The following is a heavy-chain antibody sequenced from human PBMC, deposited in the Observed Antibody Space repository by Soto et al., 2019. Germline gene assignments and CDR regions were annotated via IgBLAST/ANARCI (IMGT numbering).Heavy chain of an antibody. CDR3: AKAFLLFDWWSFDS. V-gene: IGHV3-23*01. D-gene: IGHD3-9*01. J-gene: IGHJ4*02. Sequence: QPGGSLRLSCAASGFTFSSYAMNWVRQAPGKGLEWVSAISGSGGTTNYADSVKGRFTISRDNSKNTLYLQMNSLRAEDTAVYYCAKAFLLFDWWSFDSWGQGTLVTVSS. CDR1: GFTFSSYA. CDR2: ISGSGGTT.